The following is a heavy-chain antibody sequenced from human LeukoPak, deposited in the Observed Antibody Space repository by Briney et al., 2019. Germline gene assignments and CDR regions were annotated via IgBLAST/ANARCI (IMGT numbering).Heavy chain of an antibody. Sequence: SETLSLTCTVSGGSISSYYWSWIRQPPGRGLEWIGYIYYSGSTNYNPSLKSRVTISVDTSKIQFSLKLSSVTAADTAVYYCASHRSDAFDIWGQGTMVTVSS. CDR3: ASHRSDAFDI. CDR1: GGSISSYY. D-gene: IGHD3-10*01. CDR2: IYYSGST. J-gene: IGHJ3*02. V-gene: IGHV4-59*01.